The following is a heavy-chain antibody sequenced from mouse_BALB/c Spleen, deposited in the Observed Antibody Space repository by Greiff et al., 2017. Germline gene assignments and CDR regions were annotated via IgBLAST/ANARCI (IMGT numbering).Heavy chain of an antibody. CDR3: GDGYDSYYAMDY. D-gene: IGHD2-2*01. J-gene: IGHJ4*01. CDR1: GFTFSSYG. V-gene: IGHV5-6*01. Sequence: EVKLMESGGDLVKPGGSLKLSCAASGFTFSSYGMSWVSQTQDKRLEWVATISSGGSYTYYPDSVKGRFTISRDNAKNTLYLQVRSLKSEDTAMYYCGDGYDSYYAMDYWGQGTSVTVSS. CDR2: ISSGGSYT.